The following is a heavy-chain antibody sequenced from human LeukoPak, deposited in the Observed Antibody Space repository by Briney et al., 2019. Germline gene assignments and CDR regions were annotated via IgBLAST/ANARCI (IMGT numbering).Heavy chain of an antibody. D-gene: IGHD5-18*01. CDR2: IIPIFGTA. CDR1: GDTFSSYA. V-gene: IGHV1-69*05. J-gene: IGHJ4*02. CDR3: ARGRHGTAMVYFDY. Sequence: SVKVSCKASGDTFSSYAINWVRQAPGQGLEWMGRIIPIFGTANYAQKFQGRVTITTDESTGTAYMELSSLRSEDTAVYYCARGRHGTAMVYFDYWGQGTLVTVSS.